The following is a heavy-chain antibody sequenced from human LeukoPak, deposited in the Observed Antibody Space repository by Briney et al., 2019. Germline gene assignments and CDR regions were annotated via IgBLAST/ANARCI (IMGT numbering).Heavy chain of an antibody. V-gene: IGHV4-39*01. CDR1: GGSISSSSHY. CDR3: AKLVRYCSTNSCYTFEY. Sequence: PSETLSLTCTVSGGSISSSSHYWGWIRQPPGKGLEWIGSMYYSGGTYYNPSLKRRVTISIDTSKNQFSLQLTTVTAADTAVYYCAKLVRYCSTNSCYTFEYWGQGTLVTVSS. J-gene: IGHJ4*02. CDR2: MYYSGGT. D-gene: IGHD2-2*01.